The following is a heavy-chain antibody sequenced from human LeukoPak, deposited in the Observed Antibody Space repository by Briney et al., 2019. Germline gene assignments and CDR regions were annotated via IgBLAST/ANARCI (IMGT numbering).Heavy chain of an antibody. Sequence: PSETLSLTCSVSGGSISSYYWSWIRQPPGKGLEWIGYIYYSGSTNYNPSLKSRVTISVDTSKNQFSLNPNSVTAADTAVYYCARAVAYGIDTGYFDYWGQGTLVTVSS. D-gene: IGHD2-8*02. CDR1: GGSISSYY. V-gene: IGHV4-59*01. CDR2: IYYSGST. J-gene: IGHJ4*02. CDR3: ARAVAYGIDTGYFDY.